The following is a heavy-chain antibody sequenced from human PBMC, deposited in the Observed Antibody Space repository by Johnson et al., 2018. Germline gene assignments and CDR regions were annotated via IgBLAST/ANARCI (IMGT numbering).Heavy chain of an antibody. CDR1: GGSISSYY. J-gene: IGHJ3*02. CDR2: IYYSGST. V-gene: IGHV4-59*01. CDR3: ERPLGNRVYDAFDI. D-gene: IGHD7-27*01. Sequence: QVQLQESGPGLVKPSETLSLTCTVSGGSISSYYWSWIRQPPGKGLEWIGYIYYSGSTNYNPSLKSRVTISVDTSKNQFSRKLRSVTAADTAVYYCERPLGNRVYDAFDIWGQGTMVTVSS.